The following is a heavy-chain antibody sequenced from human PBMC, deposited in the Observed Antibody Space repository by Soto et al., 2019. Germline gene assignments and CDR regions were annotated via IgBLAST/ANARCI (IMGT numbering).Heavy chain of an antibody. V-gene: IGHV3-13*01. CDR1: GFTFSSYD. J-gene: IGHJ3*02. CDR2: IGTAGDT. Sequence: EVQLVESGGGLVQPGGSLRLSCAASGFTFSSYDMHWVRQATGKGLEWVSAIGTAGDTYYPGSVKGRFTISRENAKNSLYLQMNSLSAGDTAVYYCARAPRAYCGGDCYSFDAFDIWGQGTMVTVSS. D-gene: IGHD2-21*02. CDR3: ARAPRAYCGGDCYSFDAFDI.